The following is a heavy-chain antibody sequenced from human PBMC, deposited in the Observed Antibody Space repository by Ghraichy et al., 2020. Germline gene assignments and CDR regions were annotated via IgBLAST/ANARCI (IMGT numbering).Heavy chain of an antibody. V-gene: IGHV3-30*04. D-gene: IGHD2-21*01. CDR2: ISYDGNDK. CDR1: GFTFSRSV. J-gene: IGHJ4*02. Sequence: GGSLRLSCAASGFTFSRSVMHWVRQAPGKGLEWVAVISYDGNDKYYADSVKGLFTISRDNYKNTLYLQMNSLRVEDTAVYYCAREVMALYYFDFWGQGTLVTVSS. CDR3: AREVMALYYFDF.